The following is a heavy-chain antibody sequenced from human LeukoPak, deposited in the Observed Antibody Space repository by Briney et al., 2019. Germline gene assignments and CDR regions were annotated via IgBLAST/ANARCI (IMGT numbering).Heavy chain of an antibody. CDR3: ARESAIGIAVAWFDP. D-gene: IGHD6-19*01. CDR2: IYYSGST. Sequence: KPSETLSLTCNVSGGSISSRNCYWGWIRQPPGKGLEWIGSIYYSGSTYYNPSLKSRVTISVDTSKNQFSLKLSSVTAADTAVYYCARESAIGIAVAWFDPWGQGTLVTVSS. CDR1: GGSISSRNCY. V-gene: IGHV4-39*07. J-gene: IGHJ5*02.